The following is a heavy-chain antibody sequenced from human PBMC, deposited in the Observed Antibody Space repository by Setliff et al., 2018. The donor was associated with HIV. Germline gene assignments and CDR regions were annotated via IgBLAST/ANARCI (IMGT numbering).Heavy chain of an antibody. D-gene: IGHD2-21*02. V-gene: IGHV4-39*01. CDR2: IYHSGTT. CDR1: GGSITSSTFY. J-gene: IGHJ3*02. Sequence: SETLSLTCNVSGGSITSSTFYWAWIRQPPGEGLEWIGTIYHSGTTYHNPSLKSRVIMSVDTSENQFSLNLGYVTAADTAMYYCARGEACGGDCHYAFEMWGQGTMVTVSS. CDR3: ARGEACGGDCHYAFEM.